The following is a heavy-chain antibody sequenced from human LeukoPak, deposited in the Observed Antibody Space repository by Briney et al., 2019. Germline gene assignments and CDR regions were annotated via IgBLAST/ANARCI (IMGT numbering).Heavy chain of an antibody. CDR3: AKRLAYCNGDCYFY. CDR1: GFTFSSYA. D-gene: IGHD2-21*02. CDR2: ISGSGVNT. Sequence: PGGSLRLSCAASGFTFSSYAMSWVRQAPGKGLEWVSAISGSGVNTYYADSVKGRFTISRDNSKNTLYLEMNSLRAEDTAVYYCAKRLAYCNGDCYFYWGQGTLVTVSS. J-gene: IGHJ4*02. V-gene: IGHV3-23*01.